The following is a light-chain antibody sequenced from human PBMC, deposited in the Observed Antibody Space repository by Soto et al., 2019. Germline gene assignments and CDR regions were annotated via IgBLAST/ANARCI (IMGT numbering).Light chain of an antibody. V-gene: IGKV3-20*01. CDR3: QQYGSSPRT. J-gene: IGKJ1*01. CDR1: QSVSSSY. CDR2: GAS. Sequence: EIVLTQSPGTVSWSPGERATLSCGASQSVSSSYLAWYQQKNGQAPRLLIYGASSRATGIPDRFSGSGYGTDFNLTISRLEPGDFAVCYCQQYGSSPRTFGQGTKVDIK.